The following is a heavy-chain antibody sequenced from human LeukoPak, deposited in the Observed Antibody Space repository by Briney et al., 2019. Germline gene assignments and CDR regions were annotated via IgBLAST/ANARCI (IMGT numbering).Heavy chain of an antibody. J-gene: IGHJ4*02. Sequence: SETLSLTCTVSGGSISSYYWSWIRQPPGKGLEWIGFIFYSGTTNYNPSLKSRVTISVDTSKNQFSLKVISVTAADTAVYYCARKGYTNGYGYWGQGTLVTVSS. CDR2: IFYSGTT. D-gene: IGHD5-18*01. V-gene: IGHV4-59*08. CDR1: GGSISSYY. CDR3: ARKGYTNGYGY.